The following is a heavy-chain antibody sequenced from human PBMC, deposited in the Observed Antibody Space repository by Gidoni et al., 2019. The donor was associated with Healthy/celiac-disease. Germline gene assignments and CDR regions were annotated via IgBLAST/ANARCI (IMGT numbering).Heavy chain of an antibody. Sequence: QVQLVESGGGVVQPGRSLRLSCAASGFTFSSYGMHWVRQAPGKGLEWVAVISYDGSNKYYADSVKGRFTISRDNSKNTLYLQMNSLRAEDTAVYYCAKDSADIVATDNYFDYWGQGTLVTVSS. J-gene: IGHJ4*02. D-gene: IGHD5-12*01. CDR2: ISYDGSNK. CDR1: GFTFSSYG. CDR3: AKDSADIVATDNYFDY. V-gene: IGHV3-30*18.